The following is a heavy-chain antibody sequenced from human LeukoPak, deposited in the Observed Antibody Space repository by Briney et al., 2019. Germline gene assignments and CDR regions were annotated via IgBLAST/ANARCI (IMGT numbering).Heavy chain of an antibody. CDR3: ARVGSGWSMDV. D-gene: IGHD6-19*01. V-gene: IGHV1-2*02. CDR2: INPNSGGT. Sequence: ASVKVSCKASGYTFTGYYMHWVRQAPGQGLEWMGWINPNSGGTSYSQKFQGRVTMTRDTSISTAYMELSSLRSEDTAVYYCARVGSGWSMDVWGKGTTVTISS. J-gene: IGHJ6*03. CDR1: GYTFTGYY.